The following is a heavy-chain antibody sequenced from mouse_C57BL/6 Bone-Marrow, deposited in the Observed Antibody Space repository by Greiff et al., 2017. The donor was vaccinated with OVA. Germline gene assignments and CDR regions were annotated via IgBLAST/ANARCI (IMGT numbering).Heavy chain of an antibody. CDR1: GYSFTDYN. J-gene: IGHJ2*01. CDR3: AREGALTVLDD. D-gene: IGHD1-1*01. V-gene: IGHV1-39*01. Sequence: VHVKQSGPELVKPGASVKISCKASGYSFTDYNMNWVKQSHGKSLEWIGVINPNYGTTSYNQKFKGKATLTVDQTSSTAYMQLNSLTYEDSAVYDSAREGALTVLDDWGQGATLTVS. CDR2: INPNYGTT.